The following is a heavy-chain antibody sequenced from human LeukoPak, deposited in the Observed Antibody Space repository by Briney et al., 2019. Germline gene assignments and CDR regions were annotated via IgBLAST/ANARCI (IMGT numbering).Heavy chain of an antibody. CDR1: GFTFSAYW. CDR2: INSDGFSI. Sequence: GALRLSCAASGFTFSAYWMHWVRQAPGKGLVWVSRINSDGFSIAYADSVKGRFTISRDNAKNTLYLQMNSLRVEDTAVYYCARDTEDAFDIWGQGTMVTVSS. V-gene: IGHV3-74*01. CDR3: ARDTEDAFDI. D-gene: IGHD2-8*02. J-gene: IGHJ3*02.